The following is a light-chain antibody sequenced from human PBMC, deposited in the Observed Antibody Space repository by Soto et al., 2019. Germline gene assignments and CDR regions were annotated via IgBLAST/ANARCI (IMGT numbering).Light chain of an antibody. CDR3: QQSDDWPWT. J-gene: IGKJ1*01. CDR1: QSVSSH. CDR2: DVS. Sequence: EIVLTQSPATLSLSPGERATLSCRASQSVSSHLGWYQKKPGQALRLIIYDVSKRATGIPTRFSGSGSGTAFTLTISSLEPEDFAVYYCQQSDDWPWTFGQGTKVEIK. V-gene: IGKV3-11*01.